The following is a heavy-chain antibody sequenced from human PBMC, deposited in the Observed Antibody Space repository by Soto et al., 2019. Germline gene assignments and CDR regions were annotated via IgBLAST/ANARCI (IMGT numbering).Heavy chain of an antibody. J-gene: IGHJ5*02. CDR3: ARVPDR. CDR1: GGSIRSSDYY. CDR2: IYYSGSA. D-gene: IGHD2-2*01. V-gene: IGHV4-39*07. Sequence: TSETLSLTCNVSGGSIRSSDYYWGWIRQPPGKGLEWIGNIYYSGSASYNPSLKSRVTISVDRSKNQFSLKLSSVTAADTAVYYCARVPDRWGQGTLVTVSS.